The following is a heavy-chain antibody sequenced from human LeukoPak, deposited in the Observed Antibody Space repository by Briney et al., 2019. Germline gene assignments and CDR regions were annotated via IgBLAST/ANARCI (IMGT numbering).Heavy chain of an antibody. CDR1: GYSISSGYY. D-gene: IGHD3-9*01. CDR2: IYRDGST. Sequence: SETLSLTCSVSGYSISSGYYWVWIRHPPGKGLEWIGTIYRDGSTYYSTSLKSRVTISVDTSKNQFSLKLISVTAADTAVYYCARDPSGPGYYDHWGQGTLVTISS. V-gene: IGHV4-38-2*02. CDR3: ARDPSGPGYYDH. J-gene: IGHJ4*02.